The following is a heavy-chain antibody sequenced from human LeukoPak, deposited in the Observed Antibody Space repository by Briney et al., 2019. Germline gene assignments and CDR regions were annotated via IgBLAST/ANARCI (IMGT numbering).Heavy chain of an antibody. J-gene: IGHJ4*02. CDR3: AREPYSSGWYFSYYFDY. Sequence: GGSLRLSCAASGFTFSSYAMHWVRQAPGKGLEWVAVIWNDGSNKYYADSVKGRFTISRDNSKNTLYLQMNSLRAEDTAVYYYAREPYSSGWYFSYYFDYWGQGTLVTVSS. V-gene: IGHV3-30*04. D-gene: IGHD6-19*01. CDR2: IWNDGSNK. CDR1: GFTFSSYA.